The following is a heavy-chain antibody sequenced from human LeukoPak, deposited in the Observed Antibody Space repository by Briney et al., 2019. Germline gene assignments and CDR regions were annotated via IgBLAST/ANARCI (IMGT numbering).Heavy chain of an antibody. D-gene: IGHD3-3*01. J-gene: IGHJ4*02. V-gene: IGHV1-69*13. Sequence: SVKVSCKASGGTFSTYAINWVRQAPGQGLEWLGGIIPKFGTANYAQKFQGRVTITADESTNTAYMEVSSLRSEDTAVYYCARPITYFDFWSGYPPFDYWGQGTLVTVYS. CDR3: ARPITYFDFWSGYPPFDY. CDR2: IIPKFGTA. CDR1: GGTFSTYA.